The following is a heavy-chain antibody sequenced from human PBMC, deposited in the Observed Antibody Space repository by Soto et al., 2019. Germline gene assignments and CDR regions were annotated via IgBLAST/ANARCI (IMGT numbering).Heavy chain of an antibody. CDR2: INHSGST. V-gene: IGHV4-34*01. CDR1: GGSFSGYY. CDR3: ARPFADY. J-gene: IGHJ4*02. Sequence: SETLSLTCAVYGGSFSGYYWSWIRQPPGKGLEWIGEINHSGSTNYNPPLKSRVTISVDTSKNQFSLKLSSVIAADTAVYYCARPFADYWGQGTLVTVSS.